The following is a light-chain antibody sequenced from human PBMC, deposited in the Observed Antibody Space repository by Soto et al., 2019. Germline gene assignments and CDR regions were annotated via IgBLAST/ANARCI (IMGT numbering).Light chain of an antibody. CDR3: KSYSGSNNYV. J-gene: IGLJ1*01. V-gene: IGLV2-8*01. CDR2: EVV. Sequence: QSALTQPPSASGSPGQSVTISCTGTKNDIGVYDFVSWYQHHPGKAPRLIIYEVVQRPSGVPDRFSGSKSGNTASLTVSGLQAADEADYFCKSYSGSNNYVFGSATKVTV. CDR1: KNDIGVYDF.